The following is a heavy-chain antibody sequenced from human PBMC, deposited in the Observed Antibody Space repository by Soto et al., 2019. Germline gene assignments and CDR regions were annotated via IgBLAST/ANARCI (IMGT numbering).Heavy chain of an antibody. CDR3: ADVTIFGPGRGFYGMDV. D-gene: IGHD3-3*01. Sequence: GASVKVFCKASGYTFTGYYMHWVRQAPGQGLEWMGWINPNSGGTNYAQKFQGRVTMARDTSISTAYMELSRLRSDDTAVYYCADVTIFGPGRGFYGMDVWGQGTTVTVSS. V-gene: IGHV1-2*02. J-gene: IGHJ6*02. CDR1: GYTFTGYY. CDR2: INPNSGGT.